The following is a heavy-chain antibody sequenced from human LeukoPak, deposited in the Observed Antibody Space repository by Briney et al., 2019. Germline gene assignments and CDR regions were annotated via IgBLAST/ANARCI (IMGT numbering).Heavy chain of an antibody. D-gene: IGHD6-6*01. CDR1: GFTFSSYG. Sequence: PGGSLRLSCAASGFTFSSYGMSWVRQAPGKGLEWVSAISGSGGSTYYADSVKGRFTISRDNAKNTLYLQMNSLRAEDTAVYYCARDQKAVAGEYSSFRLFPHPFDYWGQGTLVTVSS. V-gene: IGHV3-23*01. CDR3: ARDQKAVAGEYSSFRLFPHPFDY. CDR2: ISGSGGST. J-gene: IGHJ4*02.